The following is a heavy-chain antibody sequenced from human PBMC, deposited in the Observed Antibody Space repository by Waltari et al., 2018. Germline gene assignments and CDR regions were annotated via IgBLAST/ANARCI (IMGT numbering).Heavy chain of an antibody. CDR3: AREAHMSAVATRVIGWHFDL. J-gene: IGHJ2*01. Sequence: EVQLVESGGGLVQPGGSLRLSCAASGFTFSRYWMSWVRQAPGKGLAWVANIKEDGSEKDYVDSVKGRFTISRDNAKNSLYLQMNSLRAEDTAVYYCAREAHMSAVATRVIGWHFDLWGRGTLVPVSS. D-gene: IGHD5-12*01. V-gene: IGHV3-7*01. CDR1: GFTFSRYW. CDR2: IKEDGSEK.